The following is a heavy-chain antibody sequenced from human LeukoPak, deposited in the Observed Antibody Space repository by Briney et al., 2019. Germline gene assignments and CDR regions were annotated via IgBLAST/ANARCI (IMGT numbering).Heavy chain of an antibody. CDR3: ARDRPYYDILTGLDP. CDR2: ISAYNGNT. Sequence: GASVKVSCKASGYTFTSYGISWVRQAPGQGLEWMGWISAYNGNTNYAQKLQGRVTMTTDTSTSTAYMELRSLRSDDTAVYYCARDRPYYDILTGLDPWGQGTLVTVSS. J-gene: IGHJ5*02. CDR1: GYTFTSYG. D-gene: IGHD3-9*01. V-gene: IGHV1-18*01.